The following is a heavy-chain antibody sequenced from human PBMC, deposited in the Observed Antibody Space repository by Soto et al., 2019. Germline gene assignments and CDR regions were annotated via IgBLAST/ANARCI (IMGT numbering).Heavy chain of an antibody. CDR3: ARRRAGWGYY. J-gene: IGHJ4*02. CDR2: IYYSGST. D-gene: IGHD6-19*01. V-gene: IGHV4-39*02. Sequence: QLQLQESGPGLVKPSETLSLTCTVSGDSITSSNYYWAWIRQSPGKGLEWVGSIYYSGSTYYNPSLKSRVTISVDSSKNHFSLRLSSVTDADTAVYYGARRRAGWGYYWGQGALVTVSS. CDR1: GDSITSSNYY.